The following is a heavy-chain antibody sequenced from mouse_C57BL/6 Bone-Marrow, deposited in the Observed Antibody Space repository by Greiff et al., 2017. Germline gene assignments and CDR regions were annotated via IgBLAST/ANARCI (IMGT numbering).Heavy chain of an antibody. V-gene: IGHV1-81*01. CDR3: ATYGSSPYYAMDY. Sequence: VHLVESGAELARPGASVKLSCKASGYTFTSYGISWVKQRTGQGLEWIGEIYPRSGNTYYNEKFKGKATLTADKSSSTAYMELRSLTSSDSAVYFCATYGSSPYYAMDYWGQGTSVTVSS. J-gene: IGHJ4*01. CDR1: GYTFTSYG. CDR2: IYPRSGNT. D-gene: IGHD1-1*01.